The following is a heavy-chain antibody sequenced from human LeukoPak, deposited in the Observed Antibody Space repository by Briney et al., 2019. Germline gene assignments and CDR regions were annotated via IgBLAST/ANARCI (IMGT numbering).Heavy chain of an antibody. Sequence: SETLSLTCTVSGGSISSSSYYWGWIRQPPGKGLEWIGSIYYSGSTYYNPSLKSRVTISVDTSKNQFSLKLSSVTAADTAVYYCRSLGVVPAATHAFDIWGQGTMVTVSS. CDR2: IYYSGST. V-gene: IGHV4-39*01. CDR1: GGSISSSSYY. D-gene: IGHD2-2*01. J-gene: IGHJ3*02. CDR3: RSLGVVPAATHAFDI.